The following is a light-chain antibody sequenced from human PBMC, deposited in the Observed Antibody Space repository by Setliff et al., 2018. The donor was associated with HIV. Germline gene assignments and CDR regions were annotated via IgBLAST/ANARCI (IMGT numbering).Light chain of an antibody. Sequence: QSALTQPASVSGSPGQSITISCTGTSSDVGDYNYVSWYQQHPGKAPKLMIYEVSNRPSGVSNRFSGSKSGNTASLTISGLQADDEADYYCCSYGSSDTFVFGTGTKV. V-gene: IGLV2-14*01. CDR3: CSYGSSDTFV. J-gene: IGLJ1*01. CDR1: SSDVGDYNY. CDR2: EVS.